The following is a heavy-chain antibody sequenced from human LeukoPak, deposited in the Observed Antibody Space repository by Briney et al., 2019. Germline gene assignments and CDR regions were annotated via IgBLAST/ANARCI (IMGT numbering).Heavy chain of an antibody. D-gene: IGHD2-2*01. CDR3: GRYDGYCSCTFCYGIDL. Sequence: GGSLRLSSAASGFTFSSYSMNRVPQAPGKGLEWVSYISSTSSTIYYAYYVKGRFTISRDNAKNYLYLQMNSLRAEDEAVEYCGRYDGYCSCTFCYGIDLGGRGTVVTVSS. CDR2: ISSTSSTI. V-gene: IGHV3-48*01. CDR1: GFTFSSYS. J-gene: IGHJ4*02.